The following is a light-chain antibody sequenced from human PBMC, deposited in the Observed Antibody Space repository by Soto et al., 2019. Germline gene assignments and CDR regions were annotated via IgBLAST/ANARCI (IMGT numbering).Light chain of an antibody. CDR3: SSYTSSNTYV. V-gene: IGLV2-14*01. J-gene: IGLJ1*01. CDR2: DVS. CDR1: SSDVGAYNY. Sequence: QSVLTQPASVSGSPGQSITISCTGTSSDVGAYNYVSWYQQYPGKAPKLMIYDVSNRPSGVSNRFSGSKSGNTASLTISGLQAEDEADYYCSSYTSSNTYVFGTGTKLTVL.